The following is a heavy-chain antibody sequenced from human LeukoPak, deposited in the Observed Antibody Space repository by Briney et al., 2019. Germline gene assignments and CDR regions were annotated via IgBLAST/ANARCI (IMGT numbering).Heavy chain of an antibody. Sequence: AGGSLRLSCAASGFTFSNSAMNWVRQAPGKGLEWVSTISSGGAATYYADSVKGRFSISRDNSKNTLYLQMNSVSAEDTAVYYCAKSSGSGTYPNWFDSWGQGTLVTVSS. V-gene: IGHV3-23*01. D-gene: IGHD3-10*01. CDR3: AKSSGSGTYPNWFDS. CDR1: GFTFSNSA. CDR2: ISSGGAAT. J-gene: IGHJ5*01.